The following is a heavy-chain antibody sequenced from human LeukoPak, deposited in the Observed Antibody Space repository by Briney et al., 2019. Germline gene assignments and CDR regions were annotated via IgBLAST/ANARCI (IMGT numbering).Heavy chain of an antibody. Sequence: GASVKVSCKASGYTFRSYYMDWVRQATGKGLDWMGLINPTGDSTNYAQNFWGRVTINRDTYTRALYVDLSSLCEEDTHVYYCAREASGGYVDYWGQGTLVTVSS. CDR3: AREASGGYVDY. CDR1: GYTFRSYY. D-gene: IGHD4-23*01. J-gene: IGHJ4*02. CDR2: INPTGDST. V-gene: IGHV1-46*01.